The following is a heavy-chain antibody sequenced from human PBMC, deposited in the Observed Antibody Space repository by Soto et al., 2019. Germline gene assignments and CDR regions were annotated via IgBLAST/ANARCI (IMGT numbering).Heavy chain of an antibody. D-gene: IGHD3-10*01. CDR3: ATDPTGFGRKWFGP. Sequence: SGGSLRLSCAASGFTFSSYAMSWVRQAPGKGLEWVSAISGSGGSTYYADSVKGRFTISRDNSKNTLYLQMNRLRAEDTAVYYCATDPTGFGRKWFGPWGQGTLVPASS. CDR2: ISGSGGST. CDR1: GFTFSSYA. J-gene: IGHJ5*02. V-gene: IGHV3-23*01.